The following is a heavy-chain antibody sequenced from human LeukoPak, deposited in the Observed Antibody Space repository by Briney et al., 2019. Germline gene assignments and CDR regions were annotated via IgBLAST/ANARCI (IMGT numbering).Heavy chain of an antibody. CDR1: DFTFSGSA. J-gene: IGHJ4*02. CDR3: TREVGSWFGY. Sequence: GGSLRLSCAASDFTFSGSAMHWVRQASGRGLEWVGRIRDKANTYATSYAASVKGRFTISRDDLKNTAYLQMNSLKTEDTALYYCTREVGSWFGYWGQGTLVTVSS. V-gene: IGHV3-73*01. D-gene: IGHD6-13*01. CDR2: IRDKANTYAT.